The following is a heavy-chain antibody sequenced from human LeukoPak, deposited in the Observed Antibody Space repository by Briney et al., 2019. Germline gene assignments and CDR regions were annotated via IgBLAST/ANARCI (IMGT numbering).Heavy chain of an antibody. CDR2: ISAYNGNT. Sequence: GSVKVSCKASGYTFTSYGISWVRQAPGQGLEWMGWISAYNGNTNYAQKLQGRVTMTTDTSTSTAYMELRSLRSADTAVYYCARDPLSIAAAGILYFDYWGQGTLVTVSS. D-gene: IGHD6-13*01. V-gene: IGHV1-18*01. CDR1: GYTFTSYG. J-gene: IGHJ4*02. CDR3: ARDPLSIAAAGILYFDY.